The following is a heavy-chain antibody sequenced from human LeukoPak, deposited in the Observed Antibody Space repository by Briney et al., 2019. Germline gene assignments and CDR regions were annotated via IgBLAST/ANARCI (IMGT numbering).Heavy chain of an antibody. CDR2: ISGSGGST. CDR1: GFTFSSXX. D-gene: IGHD4-23*01. V-gene: IGHV3-23*01. J-gene: IGHJ4*02. CDR3: AKVVGGNSDY. Sequence: SGFTFSSXXXXXXXXXXGKXXEWVSGISGSGGSTYYADSVKGRFTISRDNSKNTLYLQMKSLRAEDTAVYYCAKVVGGNSDYWGQGTLVTVSS.